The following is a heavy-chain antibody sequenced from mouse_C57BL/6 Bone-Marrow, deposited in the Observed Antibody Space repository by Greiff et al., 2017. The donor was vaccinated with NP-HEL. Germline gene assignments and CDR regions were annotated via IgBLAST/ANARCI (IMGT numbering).Heavy chain of an antibody. V-gene: IGHV1-69*01. Sequence: QVQLKQPGAELVMPGASVKLSCKASGYTFTSYWMHWVKQRPGQGLEWIGEIDPSDSYTNYNQKFKGKSTLTVDKSSSTAYMQLSSLTSEDSAVYYCARGGEYWYFDVWGTGTTVTVSS. J-gene: IGHJ1*03. CDR1: GYTFTSYW. D-gene: IGHD1-1*02. CDR2: IDPSDSYT. CDR3: ARGGEYWYFDV.